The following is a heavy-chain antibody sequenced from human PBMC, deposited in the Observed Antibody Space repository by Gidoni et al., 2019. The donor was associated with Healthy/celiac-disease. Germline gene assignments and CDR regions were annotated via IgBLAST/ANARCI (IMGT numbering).Heavy chain of an antibody. Sequence: EVQLVESGGGLVKPGGSRRLSCAASGFTCSSYSMNWVRQAPGKGLEWVSSISISSIYLYYADSVKGRFTISRDNAKNSLYLQMNSLRAADTAVYYCARIGPRFGVYYGMDVWGQGTTVTVSS. D-gene: IGHD3-16*01. CDR1: GFTCSSYS. V-gene: IGHV3-21*01. J-gene: IGHJ6*02. CDR2: ISISSIYL. CDR3: ARIGPRFGVYYGMDV.